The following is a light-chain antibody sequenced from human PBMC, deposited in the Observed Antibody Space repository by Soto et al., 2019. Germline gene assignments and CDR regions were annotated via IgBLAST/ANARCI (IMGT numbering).Light chain of an antibody. J-gene: IGKJ5*01. V-gene: IGKV1-12*01. Sequence: IRLTQSPSSLSASVGDRVTITCRASQTISRWLAWYQKKQGKAPKLLIYAASSLQSGVPSRLRGSGYGTDFTLTISSLQPEDFETYYCQQANSFTLTFGHGTRLEIK. CDR2: AAS. CDR1: QTISRW. CDR3: QQANSFTLT.